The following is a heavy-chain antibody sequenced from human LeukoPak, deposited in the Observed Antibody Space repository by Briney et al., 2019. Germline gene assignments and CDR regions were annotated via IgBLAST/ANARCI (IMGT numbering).Heavy chain of an antibody. V-gene: IGHV3-66*01. CDR2: IHTGGAT. Sequence: GGSLRLSCAVSGFTVSGNFMNWVRQAPGKGLEWVSVIHTGGATYYADSVKGRFTISRDNAKNSLDLQMNSLRTEDTAVYYCARDGGAKYWGQGTLVTVSS. CDR3: ARDGGAKY. CDR1: GFTVSGNF. J-gene: IGHJ4*02. D-gene: IGHD1-26*01.